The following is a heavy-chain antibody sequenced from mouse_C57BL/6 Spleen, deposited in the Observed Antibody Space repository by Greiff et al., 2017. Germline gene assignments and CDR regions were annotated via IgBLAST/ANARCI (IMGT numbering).Heavy chain of an antibody. CDR3: ARWGLFAY. D-gene: IGHD6-1*01. CDR2: IDPSSGNT. CDR1: GYTFTSYG. Sequence: QVQLQQSGAELVKPGASVKLSCKASGYTFTSYGMSWVKQRAGQGLEWIGEIDPSSGNTYYNEKFKGQATLTADNPTSTAYMQLSSLTSEDSAVYLCARWGLFAYWGQGTLVTVSA. V-gene: IGHV1-81*01. J-gene: IGHJ3*01.